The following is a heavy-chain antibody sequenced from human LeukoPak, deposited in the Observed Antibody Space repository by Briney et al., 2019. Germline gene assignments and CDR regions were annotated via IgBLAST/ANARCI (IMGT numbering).Heavy chain of an antibody. CDR2: IIPIFGTA. Sequence: SVKVSCKASGGTFIRYAISWVRQAPGQGLAWMGRIIPIFGTANCAQKFQGRVTITTDESTSTAYRGLSSLRSEDTAVYYCASCGGDCRDEAFDIWGQGTMVTVSS. J-gene: IGHJ3*02. CDR1: GGTFIRYA. D-gene: IGHD2-21*02. CDR3: ASCGGDCRDEAFDI. V-gene: IGHV1-69*05.